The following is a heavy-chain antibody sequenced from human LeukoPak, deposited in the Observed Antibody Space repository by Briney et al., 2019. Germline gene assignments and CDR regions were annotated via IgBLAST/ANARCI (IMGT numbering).Heavy chain of an antibody. CDR3: ARSLGGGDCY. Sequence: GGSLRLSCAASGVTFSSSWMHWVRRAPGQGLVWVSRINSDGSTTTYADSVKGRFTVSRDNAKNTLYLQMNSLRAEDTAVYYCARSLGGGDCYWGQGALVTVSS. D-gene: IGHD2-21*02. CDR2: INSDGSTT. CDR1: GVTFSSSW. V-gene: IGHV3-74*01. J-gene: IGHJ4*02.